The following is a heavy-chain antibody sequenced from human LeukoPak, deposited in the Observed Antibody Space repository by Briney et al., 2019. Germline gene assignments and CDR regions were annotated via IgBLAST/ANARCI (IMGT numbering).Heavy chain of an antibody. V-gene: IGHV1-18*04. CDR3: ARDKGRTSPHWGMDV. Sequence: ASVKVSCKASGYTFTSYGISWVRQAPGQGLEWMGWISAYNGNTNYAQKFQGRVTMTRDTSTSTVYMELSSLRSEDTAVYYCARDKGRTSPHWGMDVWGKGTTVTVSS. D-gene: IGHD2-2*01. CDR2: ISAYNGNT. CDR1: GYTFTSYG. J-gene: IGHJ6*04.